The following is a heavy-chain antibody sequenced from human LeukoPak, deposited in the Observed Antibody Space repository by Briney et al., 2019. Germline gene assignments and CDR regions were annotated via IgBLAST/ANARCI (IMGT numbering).Heavy chain of an antibody. CDR3: ARQWELLSYFDY. V-gene: IGHV1-69*04. CDR1: GGTFSSYA. Sequence: RVASVTVSCKASGGTFSSYAISWVRQAPGQGLEWMGRIIPILGIANYAQKFQGRVTITADKSTSTAYMELSSLRSEDTAVYYCARQWELLSYFDYWGQGTLVTVSS. D-gene: IGHD1-26*01. J-gene: IGHJ4*02. CDR2: IIPILGIA.